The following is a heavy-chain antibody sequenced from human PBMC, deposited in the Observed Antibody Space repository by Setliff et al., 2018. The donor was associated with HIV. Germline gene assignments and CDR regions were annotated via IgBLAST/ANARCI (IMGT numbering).Heavy chain of an antibody. CDR1: GFTFSNYV. CDR2: ISGSGVNS. D-gene: IGHD1-7*01. Sequence: PGGSLRLSCAASGFTFSNYVINWVRQAPGKGLEWISGISGSGVNSYYADSVKGRFTISRDNSKNTVYLQMTSLRAEDTAVYYCVSSVGTASGGYWGQGTLVTVSS. V-gene: IGHV3-23*01. CDR3: VSSVGTASGGY. J-gene: IGHJ4*02.